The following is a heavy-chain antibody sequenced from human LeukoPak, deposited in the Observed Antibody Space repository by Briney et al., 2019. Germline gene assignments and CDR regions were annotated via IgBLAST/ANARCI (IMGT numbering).Heavy chain of an antibody. V-gene: IGHV3-23*01. CDR1: DFSFITYA. CDR3: AKDYYDSSGYYAHYFDY. CDR2: ISGGGDAT. Sequence: PGGSLRLSCAASDFSFITYAMSWVRQAPGKGLEWVSTISGGGDATYYADSVKGRFTISRDNSKNTLYLQMNSLRAEDTAVYYCAKDYYDSSGYYAHYFDYWGQGTLVTVSS. D-gene: IGHD3-22*01. J-gene: IGHJ4*02.